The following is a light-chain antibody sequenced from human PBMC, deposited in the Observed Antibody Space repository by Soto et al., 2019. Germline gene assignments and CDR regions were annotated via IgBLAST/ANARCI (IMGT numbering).Light chain of an antibody. V-gene: IGLV1-40*01. CDR1: SSNFGAGYG. CDR3: QSCDNSLSVI. CDR2: GNN. J-gene: IGLJ2*01. Sequence: QLVLTQPPSVSGAPGQRVTISCTGSSSNFGAGYGVHWYQQLPGTAPKLVMYGNNKRPSGVPDRFSGSKSDTSASLAIIGLQAEDEADYYCQSCDNSLSVIFGGGTKLTVL.